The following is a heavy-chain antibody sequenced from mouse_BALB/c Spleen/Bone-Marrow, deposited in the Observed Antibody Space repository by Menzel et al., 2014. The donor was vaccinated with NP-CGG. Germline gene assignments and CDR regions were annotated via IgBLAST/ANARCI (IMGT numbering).Heavy chain of an antibody. V-gene: IGHV5-6-3*01. D-gene: IGHD1-2*01. CDR1: GFTFSSYG. CDR3: ARHYYGAR. CDR2: INSNGGST. Sequence: VQLKESGGGLVQPGGSLKLSCAASGFTFSSYGMSWVRQTPDKRLELVATINSNGGSTYYPDSVKGRFTISRDNAKKTLYLQMSSLKSEDTAMYYCARHYYGARWGQGTLVTVSA. J-gene: IGHJ3*01.